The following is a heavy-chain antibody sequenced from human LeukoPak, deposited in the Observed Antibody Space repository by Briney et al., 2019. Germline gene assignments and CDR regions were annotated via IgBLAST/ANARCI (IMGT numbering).Heavy chain of an antibody. Sequence: GGSLRLSCAASEFTLSSYWMAWVRQAPGKGLAWVANIKQDGSEKYYVDSVKGRFTISRDNARNSLYLQMNNLRAEDTAIFYCARVNPLMAPGAFVIWGQGTMVAVSS. CDR2: IKQDGSEK. V-gene: IGHV3-7*01. CDR3: ARVNPLMAPGAFVI. CDR1: EFTLSSYW. D-gene: IGHD2-8*01. J-gene: IGHJ3*02.